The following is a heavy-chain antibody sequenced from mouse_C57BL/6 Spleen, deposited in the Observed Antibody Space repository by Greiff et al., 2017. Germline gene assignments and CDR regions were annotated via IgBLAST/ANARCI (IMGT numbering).Heavy chain of an antibody. V-gene: IGHV1-59*01. CDR2: IDPSDSYT. CDR3: APSYGYSFAS. D-gene: IGHD2-9*01. CDR1: GYTFTSYW. J-gene: IGHJ3*01. Sequence: QVQLQQSGAELVRPGTSVKLSCKASGYTFTSYWMHWVKQRPGQGLEWIGVIDPSDSYTNYNQKFKGKATLTVDTSSSTAYMQLSSLTSEDSAVYYCAPSYGYSFASWGQGTLFTVSA.